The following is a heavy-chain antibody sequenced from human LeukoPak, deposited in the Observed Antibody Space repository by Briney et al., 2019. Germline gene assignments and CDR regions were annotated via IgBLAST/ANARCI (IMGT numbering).Heavy chain of an antibody. CDR3: AREPSLEGTSSYNY. J-gene: IGHJ4*02. V-gene: IGHV1-8*01. CDR2: MNPNSGNT. CDR1: GYTFTSYD. D-gene: IGHD6-6*01. Sequence: ASVKVSCKASGYTFTSYDINWVRQTTGQGLEWMGWMNPNSGNTGCAQKFQGRPTMTRDNSITTAYMELSGLTSEDMAIYYCAREPSLEGTSSYNYWGQGTLVTVSS.